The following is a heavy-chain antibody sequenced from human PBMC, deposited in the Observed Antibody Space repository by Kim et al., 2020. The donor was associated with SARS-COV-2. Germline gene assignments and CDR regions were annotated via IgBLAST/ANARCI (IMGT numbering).Heavy chain of an antibody. D-gene: IGHD2-2*01. CDR3: ARVRGGVVVVPAAGDI. CDR1: GGSISSSSYY. Sequence: SETLSLTCTVSGGSISSSSYYWGWIRQPPGKGLEWIGSIYYSGSTYYNPSLKSRVTISVDTSKNQFSLKLSSVTAADTAVYYCARVRGGVVVVPAAGDIWGQGTMVTVSS. CDR2: IYYSGST. J-gene: IGHJ3*02. V-gene: IGHV4-39*07.